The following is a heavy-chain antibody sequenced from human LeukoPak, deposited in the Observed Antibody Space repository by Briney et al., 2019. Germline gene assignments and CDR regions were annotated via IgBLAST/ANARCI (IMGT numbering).Heavy chain of an antibody. D-gene: IGHD6-13*01. V-gene: IGHV4-31*03. Sequence: SETLSLTCIVSGGSISSSIYYWAWVRQPPGKGLEWIGYIYYSGSTYYNPSLKSRVTISVDTSKNQFSLRLSSVTAADTAVYYCATAKLNGYSSSWYAGGALDSFPPPGNIRGVGYFQHWGQGTLVTVSS. CDR2: IYYSGST. J-gene: IGHJ1*01. CDR1: GGSISSSIYY. CDR3: ATAKLNGYSSSWYAGGALDSFPPPGNIRGVGYFQH.